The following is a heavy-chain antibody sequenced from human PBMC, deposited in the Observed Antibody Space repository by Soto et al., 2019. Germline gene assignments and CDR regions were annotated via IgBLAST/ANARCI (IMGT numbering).Heavy chain of an antibody. Sequence: GESLKISCKGSGYSFTSYWVAWVRQMPGKGLEWMGIIYPGDFDTRYSPSFQGQVTISVDKSITTAYLQWSSLKASDTAMYYCAKLQYGAASGNKYYFDYWGQGTLVTVSS. CDR2: IYPGDFDT. CDR3: AKLQYGAASGNKYYFDY. D-gene: IGHD6-13*01. J-gene: IGHJ4*02. V-gene: IGHV5-51*01. CDR1: GYSFTSYW.